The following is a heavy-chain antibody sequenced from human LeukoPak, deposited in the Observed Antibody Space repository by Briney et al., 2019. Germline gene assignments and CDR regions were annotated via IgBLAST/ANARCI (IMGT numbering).Heavy chain of an antibody. CDR1: GGSFSGYY. D-gene: IGHD3-22*01. J-gene: IGHJ4*02. V-gene: IGHV4-34*01. CDR3: ANLDSSGRDY. Sequence: SETLSLTCAVYGGSFSGYYWSWIRQPPGKGLEWIGEINHSGSTNYNPSLKSRVTISVDTSKNQFSLKLSSVTAADAAVYYCANLDSSGRDYWGQGTLVTVSS. CDR2: INHSGST.